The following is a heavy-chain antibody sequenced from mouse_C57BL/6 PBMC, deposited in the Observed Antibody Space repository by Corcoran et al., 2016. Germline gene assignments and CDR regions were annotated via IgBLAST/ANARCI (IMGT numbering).Heavy chain of an antibody. CDR3: ARPDYYGSSYGDY. Sequence: EVQLQQSGPELAKPGASVKISCKASGYTFTDYYMNWVKQSHGKSLEWIGDINPNNGGTSYNQKFKGKATLTVDKSSSTAYMELRSLTSEDSAVYYCARPDYYGSSYGDYWGQGTTLTVSS. CDR1: GYTFTDYY. J-gene: IGHJ2*01. V-gene: IGHV1-26*01. D-gene: IGHD1-1*01. CDR2: INPNNGGT.